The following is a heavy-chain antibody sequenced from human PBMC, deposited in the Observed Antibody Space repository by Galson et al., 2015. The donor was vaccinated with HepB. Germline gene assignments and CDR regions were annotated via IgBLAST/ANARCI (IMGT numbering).Heavy chain of an antibody. CDR3: AYGVDI. CDR2: TYYRSKWIY. V-gene: IGHV6-1*01. J-gene: IGHJ6*02. Sequence: CAISGDSVSSNYAVWNWIRQSPSRGLEWLGRTYYRSKWIYDYAESVKSRITITPDTSKNLVSLQLHSVTPADAAVYYCAYGVDIWGQWTTLPVSS. CDR1: GDSVSSNYAV.